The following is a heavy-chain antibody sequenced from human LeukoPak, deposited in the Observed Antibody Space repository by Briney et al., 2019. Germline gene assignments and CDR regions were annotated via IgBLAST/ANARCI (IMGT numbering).Heavy chain of an antibody. J-gene: IGHJ5*02. CDR2: IYYSGST. CDR3: ARLLRRNKNWFDP. CDR1: GGSISSYY. D-gene: IGHD3-3*01. V-gene: IGHV4-59*01. Sequence: PSETLSLTCTVSGGSISSYYWSWIRQPPGKGLEWIGYIYYSGSTNYNPSLKSRVTISVDTSKNQFSLKLSSVTAADTAVYYCARLLRRNKNWFDPWGQGTLVTVSS.